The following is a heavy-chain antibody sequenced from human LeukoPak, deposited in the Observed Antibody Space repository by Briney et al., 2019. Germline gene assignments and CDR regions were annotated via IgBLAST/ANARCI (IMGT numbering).Heavy chain of an antibody. D-gene: IGHD2-15*01. CDR1: GFTFSSCS. Sequence: GGSLRLSCAASGFTFSSCSMNWVRQAPGKGLEWVSSISSSSSYIYYADSVKGRFTISRDNAKNSLYLQMNSLRAEDTAVYYCARGYCSGGSCYDYWGQGTLVTVSS. V-gene: IGHV3-21*01. CDR3: ARGYCSGGSCYDY. J-gene: IGHJ4*02. CDR2: ISSSSSYI.